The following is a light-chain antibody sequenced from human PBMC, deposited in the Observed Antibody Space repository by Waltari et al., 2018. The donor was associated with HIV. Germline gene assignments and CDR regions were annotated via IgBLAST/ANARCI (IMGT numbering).Light chain of an antibody. V-gene: IGLV2-14*01. J-gene: IGLJ2*01. CDR1: SSYAGGFNY. CDR3: SSYTSSSTLYVV. CDR2: DVS. Sequence: QSALTQPATVSGSPGQSITISCPGTSSYAGGFNYASWSQQHPGKAPKLMIYDVSYRPSGVSNRFSGSKSGNTASLTISGLQAEDEADYYCSSYTSSSTLYVVFGGGTKLTVL.